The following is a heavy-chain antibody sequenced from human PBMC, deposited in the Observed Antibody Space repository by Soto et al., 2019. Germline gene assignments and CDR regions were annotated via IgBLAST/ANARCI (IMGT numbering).Heavy chain of an antibody. J-gene: IGHJ5*01. CDR2: IYHSGST. V-gene: IGHV4-30-2*01. CDR1: GGSISSGGYS. D-gene: IGHD3-22*01. CDR3: ARLGGYYQSLDS. Sequence: PSETLSLTCAVSGGSISSGGYSWSWIRQPPGKGLEWIGYIYHSGSTYYNPSLKSRVTISVDRSKNQFSLNLSSVSAADTAVYYCARLGGYYQSLDSWGQGTLVTVSS.